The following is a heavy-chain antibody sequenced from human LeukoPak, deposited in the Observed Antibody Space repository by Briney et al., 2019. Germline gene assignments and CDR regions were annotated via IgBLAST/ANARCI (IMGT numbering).Heavy chain of an antibody. V-gene: IGHV1-46*01. CDR2: INPSGGST. J-gene: IGHJ4*02. Sequence: ASVKVSCKASGYTFTSYYMHWVRQAPEQGLEWMGKINPSGGSTSYAQKFQGRVTMTRDTSTSTVYMELSSLRSEDTAVYYCARDRVGGYCSGGSCGNFDYWGQGTLVTVSS. D-gene: IGHD2-15*01. CDR1: GYTFTSYY. CDR3: ARDRVGGYCSGGSCGNFDY.